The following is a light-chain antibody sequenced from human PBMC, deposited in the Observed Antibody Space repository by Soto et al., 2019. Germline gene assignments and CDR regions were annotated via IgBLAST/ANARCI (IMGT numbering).Light chain of an antibody. Sequence: EIGLTQSPGTLSLSPGERATLACRASQSVSSTYLAWYQQKPGQAPRLLIYGASSSATGIPDRFSGSGSGTDFTLTISRLEPEDFAVYYCQQYGSSLTLGGGTKVEIK. CDR1: QSVSSTY. CDR2: GAS. V-gene: IGKV3-20*01. CDR3: QQYGSSLT. J-gene: IGKJ4*01.